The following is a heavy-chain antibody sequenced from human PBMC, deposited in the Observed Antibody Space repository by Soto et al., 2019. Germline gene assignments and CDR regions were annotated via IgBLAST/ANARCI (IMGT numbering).Heavy chain of an antibody. CDR3: ARDRAGTFDRVFHY. CDR2: ISSSGITT. V-gene: IGHV3-48*03. D-gene: IGHD1-1*01. Sequence: GGSLRLSCAASGFTFSNYEMNWVRQPPGKGLEWVSYISSSGITTYYADSVKGRFTISRDNAKNSLFLQMNSLRAEDTAVYYCARDRAGTFDRVFHYWGEGTLVTSPQ. CDR1: GFTFSNYE. J-gene: IGHJ4*02.